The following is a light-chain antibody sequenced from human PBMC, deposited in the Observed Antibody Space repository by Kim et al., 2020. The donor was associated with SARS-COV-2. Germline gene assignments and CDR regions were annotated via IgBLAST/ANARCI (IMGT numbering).Light chain of an antibody. CDR3: MQSTQLPPIT. CDR1: QTLLHSDGKTY. J-gene: IGKJ5*01. V-gene: IGKV2D-29*01. CDR2: EVS. Sequence: IVMTQTPLSLSVTPGQSASIFCKSSQTLLHSDGKTYLYWYLQKPGQPPQVLLYEVSNRFSGVPDRFSGSGSGTDFTLTISRVEADDVGIYYCMQSTQLPPITFGQGTRLEIK.